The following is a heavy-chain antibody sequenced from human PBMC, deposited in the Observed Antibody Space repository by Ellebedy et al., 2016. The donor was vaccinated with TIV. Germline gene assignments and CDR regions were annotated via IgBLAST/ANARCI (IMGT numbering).Heavy chain of an antibody. J-gene: IGHJ4*02. V-gene: IGHV3-30*18. CDR3: AKEAAPTGIPYFDY. CDR1: GFTFSNYD. D-gene: IGHD1-14*01. CDR2: ISSDGSNK. Sequence: GESLKISCAASGFTFSNYDMHWVRQAPGKGLEWVAVISSDGSNKYYADSVRGRFTLSRDNSKNTLSLQMYNLRAEDTGVYYCAKEAAPTGIPYFDYWGQGSQVTVSP.